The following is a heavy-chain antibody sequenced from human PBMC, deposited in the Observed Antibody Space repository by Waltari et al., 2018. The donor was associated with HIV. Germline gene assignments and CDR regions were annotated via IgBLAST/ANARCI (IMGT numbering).Heavy chain of an antibody. D-gene: IGHD2-2*01. Sequence: QVQLVQSGAEVKKPGSSVKVSCKASGAILTSYTISWVRQAPGQGLEWMARINPILDTADYAQKFQGRVTVTAEKSTYTAYMELSSLRSDDTALYYCAREGRFLCSSTSDRPVYAFDKWGQGTKVTVSS. V-gene: IGHV1-69*08. CDR3: AREGRFLCSSTSDRPVYAFDK. CDR1: GAILTSYT. CDR2: INPILDTA. J-gene: IGHJ3*02.